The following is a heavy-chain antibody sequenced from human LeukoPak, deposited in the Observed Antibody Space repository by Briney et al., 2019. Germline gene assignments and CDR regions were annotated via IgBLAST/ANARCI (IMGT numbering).Heavy chain of an antibody. CDR2: MYYSGST. Sequence: SETLSLTCTVPGGSISSSSYYWGWIRQPPGKGLEWIGSMYYSGSTYYNPSLKSRVTISLDTSKNQFSLKLSSVTTADTAVYYCARSRAAYSNWFDPWGQGTLVTVSS. V-gene: IGHV4-39*01. CDR3: ARSRAAYSNWFDP. D-gene: IGHD1-26*01. CDR1: GGSISSSSYY. J-gene: IGHJ5*02.